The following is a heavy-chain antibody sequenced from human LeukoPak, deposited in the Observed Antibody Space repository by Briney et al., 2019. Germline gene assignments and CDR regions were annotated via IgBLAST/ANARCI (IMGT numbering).Heavy chain of an antibody. CDR2: INLYNGNT. V-gene: IGHV1-18*01. J-gene: IGHJ4*02. Sequence: AVTVSRKASVYTFSNYGVSWVRPAPAQGLDWMGWINLYNGNTNLAYKLQGRVTITTDTSTSTAYKELRSLRSDDTAVYYRARVASNGQFYFDYWGERTLVTVSS. CDR1: VYTFSNYG. D-gene: IGHD4-11*01. CDR3: ARVASNGQFYFDY.